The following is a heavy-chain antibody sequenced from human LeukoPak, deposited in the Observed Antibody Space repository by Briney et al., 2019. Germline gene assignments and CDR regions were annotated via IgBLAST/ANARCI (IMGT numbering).Heavy chain of an antibody. Sequence: ASVKVSCKASGYTFTSYDINWVRQATGQGLEWMGWMNPNSGNTGYAQKFQGRVTMTRNTSINTGYMELSSLRSEETAVYYCARGKGYARAYYWGQGTLVTVSS. CDR3: ARGKGYARAYY. CDR1: GYTFTSYD. V-gene: IGHV1-8*01. CDR2: MNPNSGNT. J-gene: IGHJ4*02. D-gene: IGHD5-12*01.